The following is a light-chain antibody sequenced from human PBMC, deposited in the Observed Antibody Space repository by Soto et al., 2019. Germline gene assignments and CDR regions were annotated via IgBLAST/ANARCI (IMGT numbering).Light chain of an antibody. Sequence: QSVLTQPPSSSGTPWQRVTISCSTSSSNLGDNTVNWYQQVPGTAPKLLIYSYDQRPSGVPDRFSGSKSGTSASLAISGLQSEDEADYYCAPWDASRDGYVFGTGTKVTVL. V-gene: IGLV1-44*01. J-gene: IGLJ1*01. CDR3: APWDASRDGYV. CDR1: SSNLGDNT. CDR2: SYD.